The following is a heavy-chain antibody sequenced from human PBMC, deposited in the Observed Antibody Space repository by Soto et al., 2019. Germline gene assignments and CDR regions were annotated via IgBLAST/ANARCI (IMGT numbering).Heavy chain of an antibody. V-gene: IGHV1-18*01. Sequence: QVQLVQSGAEVKKPGASVKVSCKASGYNFLSYGITWVRQAPGQGLEWMGWISTYNGKTKYAQKLQGRVTMTTDTSTRTAYMEMRSLRSDDTAVYYCARGVPFIWLGELLAYSFDYWGQGSQVTVSS. CDR2: ISTYNGKT. CDR3: ARGVPFIWLGELLAYSFDY. CDR1: GYNFLSYG. D-gene: IGHD3-10*01. J-gene: IGHJ4*02.